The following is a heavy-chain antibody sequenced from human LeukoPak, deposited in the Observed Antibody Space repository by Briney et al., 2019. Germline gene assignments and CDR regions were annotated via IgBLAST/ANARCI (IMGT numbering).Heavy chain of an antibody. CDR1: GFTFVSYC. CDR2: IRYDGSDK. CDR3: AKDAHFLYGGKRDYYFDY. V-gene: IGHV3-30*02. J-gene: IGHJ4*02. Sequence: GGSLRLSCAASGFTFVSYCMHWVRQAPGKGLEWVTFIRYDGSDKDYADSVKGRFTISRDNSKNTLYLQMNSLRREDTAVYYCAKDAHFLYGGKRDYYFDYWGQGTLVTVSS. D-gene: IGHD4-23*01.